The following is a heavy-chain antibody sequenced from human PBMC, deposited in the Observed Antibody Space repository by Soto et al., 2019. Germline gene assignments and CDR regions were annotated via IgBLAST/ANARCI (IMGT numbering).Heavy chain of an antibody. J-gene: IGHJ6*02. CDR2: IIPIFGTA. V-gene: IGHV1-69*12. Sequence: QVQLVQSGAEVKKPGSSVKVSCKASGGTFSSYAISWVRQAPGQGLEWMGGIIPIFGTANYAQKFQGRVTITADESTSTAYMELSSLRSEAPAVYYWASGTPIAAAGNPYYYGMDVWGQGTTVTVSS. CDR3: ASGTPIAAAGNPYYYGMDV. D-gene: IGHD6-13*01. CDR1: GGTFSSYA.